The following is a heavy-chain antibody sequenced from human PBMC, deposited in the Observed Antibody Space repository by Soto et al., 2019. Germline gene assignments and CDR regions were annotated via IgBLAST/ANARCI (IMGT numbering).Heavy chain of an antibody. V-gene: IGHV1-18*01. CDR2: ISAYNGKT. D-gene: IGHD3-16*01. Sequence: QVQLVQSGAEVKKPGASVKVSCKASGYTFTNFGISWVRQAPGQGLEWMGWISAYNGKTNYAQNFQGRVTMTTDTSTSTANMERRSLRSDDTAVYYVARRGTPIDSWGQGTLVTVSS. CDR1: GYTFTNFG. CDR3: ARRGTPIDS. J-gene: IGHJ4*02.